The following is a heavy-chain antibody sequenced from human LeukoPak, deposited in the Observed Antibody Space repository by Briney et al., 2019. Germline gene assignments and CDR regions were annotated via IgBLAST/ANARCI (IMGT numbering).Heavy chain of an antibody. J-gene: IGHJ2*01. CDR2: INPNSGGT. V-gene: IGHV1-2*02. Sequence: ASVKVSCKASGYTFTGYYMHWVRQAPGQGLEWMGWINPNSGGTSYAQKFQGRVTMTRDTSISTAYMELSRLRSDDTAVYYCARPYYYGSGYWYFDPWGRGTLVTVSS. CDR1: GYTFTGYY. CDR3: ARPYYYGSGYWYFDP. D-gene: IGHD3-10*01.